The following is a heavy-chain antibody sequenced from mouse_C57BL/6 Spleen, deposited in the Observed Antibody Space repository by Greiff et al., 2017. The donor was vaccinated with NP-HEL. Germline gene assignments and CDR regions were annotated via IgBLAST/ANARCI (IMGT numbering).Heavy chain of an antibody. CDR1: GYTFTSYW. D-gene: IGHD1-1*01. CDR3: ARGAFYYYGSSHFDY. V-gene: IGHV1-55*01. Sequence: VQLQQPGAELVKPGASVKMSCKASGYTFTSYWITWVKQRPGQGLEWIGDIYPGSGSTNYNEKFKSKATLTVDTSSSTAYMQLSSLTSEDSAVYYCARGAFYYYGSSHFDYWGQGTTLTVSS. CDR2: IYPGSGST. J-gene: IGHJ2*01.